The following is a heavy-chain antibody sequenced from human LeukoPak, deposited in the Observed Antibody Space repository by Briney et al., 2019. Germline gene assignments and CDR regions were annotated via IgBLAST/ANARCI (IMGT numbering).Heavy chain of an antibody. Sequence: SETLSLTCAVYGGSFSGYYWSWIRQPPGKGLEWIGEINHSGSTNYNPSLKSRVTISVDTSRNQFSLKLSSVTAADTAVYYCARLDHRRFYDSSGQIDYWGQGTLVTVSS. CDR1: GGSFSGYY. D-gene: IGHD3-22*01. CDR3: ARLDHRRFYDSSGQIDY. CDR2: INHSGST. J-gene: IGHJ4*02. V-gene: IGHV4-34*01.